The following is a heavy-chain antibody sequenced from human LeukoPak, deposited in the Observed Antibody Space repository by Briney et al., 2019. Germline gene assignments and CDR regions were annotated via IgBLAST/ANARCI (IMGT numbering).Heavy chain of an antibody. CDR3: ARAPSTSGRSPPITLDS. D-gene: IGHD3-10*01. Sequence: GGSLRLSCTASGFTFSDYNMNWVRRAPGKGLEWVSSISSTSAYIYYADSVKGRFTISRDNAKNSLYLQMNRLRAEDTAVYYCARAPSTSGRSPPITLDSWGQGIPVTVSS. CDR1: GFTFSDYN. J-gene: IGHJ4*02. V-gene: IGHV3-21*01. CDR2: ISSTSAYI.